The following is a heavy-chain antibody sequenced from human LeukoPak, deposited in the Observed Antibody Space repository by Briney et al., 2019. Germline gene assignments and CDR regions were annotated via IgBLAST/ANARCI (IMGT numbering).Heavy chain of an antibody. V-gene: IGHV3-23*01. CDR1: GFTFNNYA. J-gene: IGHJ1*01. Sequence: PGGSLRLSCTASGFTFNNYAMSWVRQAPGKGLEWVSASSASGDSPYYADSVKGRFTISRDNSKKTLDLQMNSLRVEDTAVYYCAKGVFGSGSYREYFEQWGQGTLVTVPS. D-gene: IGHD3-10*01. CDR3: AKGVFGSGSYREYFEQ. CDR2: SSASGDSP.